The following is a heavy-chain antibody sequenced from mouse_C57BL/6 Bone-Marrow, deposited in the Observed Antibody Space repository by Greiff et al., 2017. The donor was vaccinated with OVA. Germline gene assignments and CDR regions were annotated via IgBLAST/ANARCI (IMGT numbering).Heavy chain of an antibody. D-gene: IGHD4-1*02. Sequence: DVQLQESGGGLVQPGGSLSLSCAASGFTFTDYYMSWVRQPPGTALEWLGFIRNKANGYTTEYSASVKGRFTISRDNSQSILYLQMNALRAEDSATYYCARASTADWYFDVWGTGTTVTVSS. V-gene: IGHV7-3*01. J-gene: IGHJ1*03. CDR1: GFTFTDYY. CDR2: IRNKANGYTT. CDR3: ARASTADWYFDV.